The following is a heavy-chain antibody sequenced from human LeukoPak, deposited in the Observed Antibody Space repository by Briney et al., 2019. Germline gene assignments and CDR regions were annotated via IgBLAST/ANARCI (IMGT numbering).Heavy chain of an antibody. CDR2: ISSSGSTI. Sequence: GGSLRLSCAASGFTFSSYEMNWVRQAPGKGLEWVSYISSSGSTIYYADSVKGRFTFSRDNAKNSLYLQMNSLRAEDTAVYYCASCSGGSCYYYYMDVWGKGTTVTVSS. CDR1: GFTFSSYE. D-gene: IGHD2-15*01. J-gene: IGHJ6*03. CDR3: ASCSGGSCYYYYMDV. V-gene: IGHV3-48*03.